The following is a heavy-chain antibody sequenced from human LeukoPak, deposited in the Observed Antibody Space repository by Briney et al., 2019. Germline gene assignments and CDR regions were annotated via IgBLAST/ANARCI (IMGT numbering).Heavy chain of an antibody. D-gene: IGHD3-10*01. V-gene: IGHV3-66*01. CDR2: IYSGGST. CDR3: AREGRMVRGVIRGINFDY. J-gene: IGHJ4*02. Sequence: PGGSLRLSCAASGFTVSSNYMSWVRQAPGKGLEWVSVIYSGGSTYYADSVKGRFTISRDNSKNTLYLQMNSLRAEDTAVYYCAREGRMVRGVIRGINFDYWGQGTLVTVSS. CDR1: GFTVSSNY.